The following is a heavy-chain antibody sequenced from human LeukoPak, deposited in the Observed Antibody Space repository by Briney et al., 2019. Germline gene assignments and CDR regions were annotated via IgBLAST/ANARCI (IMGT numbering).Heavy chain of an antibody. Sequence: GGSLRLSCEVSGFDLNHYWLSWVRQAPGKGLESVALLHHDESEQYYVDSVKGRFSVSRDNAKGSVHLQMNSLRVDDTAVYYCTRWVSQYYFDFCGQGALVTVSS. CDR1: GFDLNHYW. D-gene: IGHD2-21*01. CDR3: TRWVSQYYFDF. CDR2: LHHDESEQ. J-gene: IGHJ4*02. V-gene: IGHV3-7*01.